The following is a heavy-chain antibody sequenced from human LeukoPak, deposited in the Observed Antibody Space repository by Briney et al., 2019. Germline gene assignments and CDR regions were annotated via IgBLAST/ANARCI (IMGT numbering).Heavy chain of an antibody. D-gene: IGHD1-7*01. CDR1: GGTFSSYA. V-gene: IGHV1-69*04. J-gene: IGHJ5*02. CDR2: IIPILGIA. Sequence: SVKVSCKASGGTFSSYAIRWVRQAPGQGLEWMGRIIPILGIANYAQKFQGRVTITADKSTSTAYMELSSLRSEDTAVYYCARVQSGTPFDPWGQGTLVTVSS. CDR3: ARVQSGTPFDP.